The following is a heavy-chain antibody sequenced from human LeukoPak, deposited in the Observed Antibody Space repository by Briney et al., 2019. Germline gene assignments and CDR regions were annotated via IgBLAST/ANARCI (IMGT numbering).Heavy chain of an antibody. D-gene: IGHD2-2*01. J-gene: IGHJ6*02. CDR3: ATLGYCSSTSCSRRSNYYYYGMDV. V-gene: IGHV3-30-3*01. CDR2: ISYDGSNK. Sequence: PGGSLRLSCAASGFTFSSYAMHWVRQAPGKGLEWVAVISYDGSNKYYADSVKGRFTISRDNSKNTLYLQMNSLRAEDTAVYYCATLGYCSSTSCSRRSNYYYYGMDVWGQGTTVTVSS. CDR1: GFTFSSYA.